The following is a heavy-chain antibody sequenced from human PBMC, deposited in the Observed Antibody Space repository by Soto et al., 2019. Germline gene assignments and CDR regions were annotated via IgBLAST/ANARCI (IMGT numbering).Heavy chain of an antibody. CDR3: ASGMGVDFDY. J-gene: IGHJ4*02. D-gene: IGHD2-15*01. V-gene: IGHV1-2*02. Sequence: ASVKVSCKASGYTFTGYYMHWVRQAPGQGLEWMGWINPNSGGTKYAQKFQGRVTMTRDTSISTAYMELRRLRSDDTAVYSCASGMGVDFDYWGQGTLVTVSS. CDR1: GYTFTGYY. CDR2: INPNSGGT.